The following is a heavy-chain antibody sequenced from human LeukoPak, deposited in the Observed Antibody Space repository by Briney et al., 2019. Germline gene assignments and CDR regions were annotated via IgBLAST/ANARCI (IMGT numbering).Heavy chain of an antibody. J-gene: IGHJ3*02. CDR3: AKVRVDTAMVDAFDI. CDR1: GLRFSNYG. CDR2: IRFDGSSK. Sequence: GVSLRLSCAASGLRFSNYGMHWVRQAPGKGLEWVAFIRFDGSSKYFADSVKGRFIISRDNFQNTLILQMNNLKVEDTAVYYCAKVRVDTAMVDAFDIWGQGTRVVVSS. V-gene: IGHV3-30*02. D-gene: IGHD5-18*01.